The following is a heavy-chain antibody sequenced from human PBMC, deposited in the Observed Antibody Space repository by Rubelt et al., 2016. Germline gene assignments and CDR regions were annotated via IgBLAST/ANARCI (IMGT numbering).Heavy chain of an antibody. D-gene: IGHD3-3*02. V-gene: IGHV3-74*01. CDR1: GFTLNNYW. CDR2: IKYDGSAT. Sequence: GFTLNNYWMHWVRQAPGKGLVWVSEIKYDGSATNYADSVKGRFTISRDNAKNTLYLQMNSPRAEDTAVYYCARDISLDYWGQGTLVTVSS. CDR3: ARDISLDY. J-gene: IGHJ4*02.